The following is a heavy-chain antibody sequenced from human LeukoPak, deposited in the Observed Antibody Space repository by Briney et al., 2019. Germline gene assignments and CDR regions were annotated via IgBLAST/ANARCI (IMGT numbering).Heavy chain of an antibody. CDR3: AKDRYGQLALHYYYYMDV. CDR2: INNSGGRT. J-gene: IGHJ6*03. V-gene: IGHV3-23*01. D-gene: IGHD4-17*01. CDR1: GFTFNNYA. Sequence: GGSLRLSCAASGFTFNNYAMNWVRQAPGKGLEWVSAINNSGGRTYYADSVKGRFTISRDNSKNTLYLQMNSLRAEDTAVYYCAKDRYGQLALHYYYYMDVWGKGTTVTISS.